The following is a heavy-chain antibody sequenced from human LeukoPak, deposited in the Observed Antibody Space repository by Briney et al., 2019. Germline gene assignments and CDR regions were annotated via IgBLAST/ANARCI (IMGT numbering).Heavy chain of an antibody. J-gene: IGHJ4*02. CDR3: ARVPVLLWFGETHSCFDY. D-gene: IGHD3-10*01. CDR1: GYTFTSYG. V-gene: IGHV1-18*04. Sequence: ASVKVSCKASGYTFTSYGISWVRQAPGQGLEWMGWISAYNGKTNYAQKLQGRVTMTTDTSTSTAYMELRSLRTDDTAVYYCARVPVLLWFGETHSCFDYWGQGTLVTVSS. CDR2: ISAYNGKT.